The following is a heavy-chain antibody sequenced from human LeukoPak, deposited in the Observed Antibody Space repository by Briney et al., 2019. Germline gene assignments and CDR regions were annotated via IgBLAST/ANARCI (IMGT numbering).Heavy chain of an antibody. J-gene: IGHJ4*02. CDR3: AMAYSSSWYYFDY. V-gene: IGHV4-59*01. CDR1: GGSIRGYF. Sequence: SETLSLTCTVSGGSIRGYFWTWIRQPPGKGLEWIGYIYYSGSTNYNPSLKSRVTIAVDTSKNQFSLRLNSVTAADTAVYHCAMAYSSSWYYFDYWGQGTLVTVSS. CDR2: IYYSGST. D-gene: IGHD6-13*01.